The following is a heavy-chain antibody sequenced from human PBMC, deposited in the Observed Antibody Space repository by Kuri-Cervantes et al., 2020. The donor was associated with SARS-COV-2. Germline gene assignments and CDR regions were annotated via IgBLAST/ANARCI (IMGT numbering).Heavy chain of an antibody. J-gene: IGHJ4*02. V-gene: IGHV3-64*01. CDR3: ARAFLLGPIDY. D-gene: IGHD3-3*02. CDR2: ISSNGGNT. Sequence: LSLTCAASGFIFSSFTMHWVRQAPGKGLEYVAAISSNGGNTYYANSVKGRFTISRDNSKNTLYFQMGSLRAEDMAVYYCARAFLLGPIDYWGRGTLVTVSS. CDR1: GFIFSSFT.